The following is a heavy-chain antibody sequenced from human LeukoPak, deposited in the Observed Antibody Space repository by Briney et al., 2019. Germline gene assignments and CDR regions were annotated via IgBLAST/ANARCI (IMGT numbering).Heavy chain of an antibody. J-gene: IGHJ4*02. CDR2: IYTSGST. Sequence: ASETLSLTCTVSVGFISSYYWIWIRQPAGKGLEWIGRIYTSGSTNYNPSLKSRVTMSLDTSKNQFSLKLTSVTAADTGVYYCAVGYSSSLYFDYWGQGALVTVSS. CDR3: AVGYSSSLYFDY. V-gene: IGHV4-4*07. D-gene: IGHD6-6*01. CDR1: VGFISSYY.